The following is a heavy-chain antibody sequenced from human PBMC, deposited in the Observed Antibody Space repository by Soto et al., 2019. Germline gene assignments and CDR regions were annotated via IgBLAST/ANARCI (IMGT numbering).Heavy chain of an antibody. CDR2: ISSNGGST. J-gene: IGHJ4*02. Sequence: PWWSLRLSCVSSGFTFSNSAMYWVRQAPGKGLECVSSISSNGGSTYYADSVKGRFTISRDNSKNTLYLQMGSLRADDMAVYYCATVGNYGNFDYWGQGTLVTVSS. D-gene: IGHD3-10*01. CDR3: ATVGNYGNFDY. V-gene: IGHV3-64*02. CDR1: GFTFSNSA.